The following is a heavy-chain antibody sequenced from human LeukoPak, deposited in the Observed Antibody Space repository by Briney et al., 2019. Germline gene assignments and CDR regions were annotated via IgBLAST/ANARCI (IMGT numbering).Heavy chain of an antibody. CDR3: ARVHYYDSSVYYSFDG. J-gene: IGHJ4*02. Sequence: SVQVSCKASGGTFSSYAISWVRQAPGQGLEWLGGIITIFGTANYAPEIEGRVTITTDETTSTAYIELSSLRSEDTAVYYCARVHYYDSSVYYSFDGWGQGTLVTVSS. V-gene: IGHV1-69*05. D-gene: IGHD3-22*01. CDR1: GGTFSSYA. CDR2: IITIFGTA.